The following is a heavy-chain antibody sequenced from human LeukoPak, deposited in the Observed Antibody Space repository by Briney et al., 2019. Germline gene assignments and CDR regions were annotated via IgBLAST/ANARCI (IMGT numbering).Heavy chain of an antibody. Sequence: SETLSLTCTVSGGSISSYYWSWIRQPPGKGLEWIGCINYSGNTKYNPSHKSRVTISVDTSKNQFSLKLSSVTAADTAVYYCARDRWFDPWGQGTLVTVSS. V-gene: IGHV4-59*01. CDR2: INYSGNT. CDR1: GGSISSYY. CDR3: ARDRWFDP. J-gene: IGHJ5*02.